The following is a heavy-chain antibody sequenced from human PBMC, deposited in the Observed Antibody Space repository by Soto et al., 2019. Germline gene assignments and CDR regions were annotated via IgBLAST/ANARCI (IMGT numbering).Heavy chain of an antibody. Sequence: ASVKVSCKASGGTFSSYAISWLRQAPGQGLEWMGGIIPIFGTANYAQKFQGRVTITADESTSTAYMELSSLRSEDTAVYYCARGAPPGYCSGGSRYSDFDYWGQGTLVTVSS. D-gene: IGHD2-15*01. J-gene: IGHJ4*02. V-gene: IGHV1-69*13. CDR2: IIPIFGTA. CDR1: GGTFSSYA. CDR3: ARGAPPGYCSGGSRYSDFDY.